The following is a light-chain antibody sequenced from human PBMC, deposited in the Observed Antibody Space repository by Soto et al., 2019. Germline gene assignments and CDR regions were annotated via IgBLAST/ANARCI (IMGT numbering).Light chain of an antibody. CDR2: WAS. Sequence: DIVMTQSPDSLAVSLGERATINCKSSQSVLYSSNNKNYLAWYQQRPGQPPKLLIYWASTRESGVPDRFSGSGSGTDFTLTITSLQAGDVAVYYCQQYESTPPSFGQGTKLEI. J-gene: IGKJ2*01. V-gene: IGKV4-1*01. CDR1: QSVLYSSNNKNY. CDR3: QQYESTPPS.